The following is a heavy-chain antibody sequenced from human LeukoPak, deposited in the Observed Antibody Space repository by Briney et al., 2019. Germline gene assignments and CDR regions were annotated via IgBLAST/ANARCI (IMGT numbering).Heavy chain of an antibody. V-gene: IGHV3-48*01. CDR2: ITGDNKA. CDR3: VRGRVADGNYFGD. CDR1: GFAYDHCS. D-gene: IGHD5-24*01. Sequence: PGGSLRLSCVASGFAYDHCSMNWVRQAPGKGLEWLSYITGDNKAYYADSLKGRFVISRDNAKNSVYLQMNSLSVEDTAVYYCVRGRVADGNYFGDWGQGTVVTVSS. J-gene: IGHJ4*02.